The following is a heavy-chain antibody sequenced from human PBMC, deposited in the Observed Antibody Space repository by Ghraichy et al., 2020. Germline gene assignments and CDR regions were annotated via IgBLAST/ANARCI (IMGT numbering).Heavy chain of an antibody. V-gene: IGHV4-4*09. CDR3: ARGAGWWDY. D-gene: IGHD6-19*01. CDR2: LYTSGNN. J-gene: IGHJ4*02. Sequence: LSLTCTVSGASISTNYWSWIRQPPGKGLEWIGFLYTSGNNRYNPSLKSRITISGDTSKNQFSLEMNSVTAADTAVYYCARGAGWWDYWGQGTLVTVSS. CDR1: GASISTNY.